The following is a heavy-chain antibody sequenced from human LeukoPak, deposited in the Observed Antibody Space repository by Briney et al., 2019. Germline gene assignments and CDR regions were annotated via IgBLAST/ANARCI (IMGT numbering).Heavy chain of an antibody. Sequence: ASVKASCKASGYTFTGYYMHWVRQAPGQGLEWMGWINPNSGGTNYAQKFQGRVTMTRDTSISTAYMELSRLRSDDTAVYYCARAKLYSSPVDYWGQGTLVTVSS. D-gene: IGHD6-13*01. J-gene: IGHJ4*02. V-gene: IGHV1-2*02. CDR1: GYTFTGYY. CDR3: ARAKLYSSPVDY. CDR2: INPNSGGT.